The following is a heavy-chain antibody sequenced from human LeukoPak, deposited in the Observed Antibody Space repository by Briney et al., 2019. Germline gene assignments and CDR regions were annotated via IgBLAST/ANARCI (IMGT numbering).Heavy chain of an antibody. CDR1: GYTFTSYD. V-gene: IGHV1-8*03. J-gene: IGHJ4*02. D-gene: IGHD3-22*01. CDR2: MNPNSGNT. CDR3: ARGLPGNYYDSSGYVDY. Sequence: ASVKVSCKASGYTFTSYDINWVRQATGQGLEWMGWMNPNSGNTGYAQKFQGRVTITRNTSISTAYMELSSLRSEDTAVYYCARGLPGNYYDSSGYVDYWGQGTLVTVSS.